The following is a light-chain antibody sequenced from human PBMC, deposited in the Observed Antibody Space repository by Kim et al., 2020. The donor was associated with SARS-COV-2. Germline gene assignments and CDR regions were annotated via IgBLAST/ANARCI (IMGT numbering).Light chain of an antibody. Sequence: LSPGQIATLSCRASQSIGTDLAWYQQRPGQTPRLFIYDASNRAPGIPVRISGSGSGTDFTLTFSSLEPEDSAVYYCQQRNMWPRTFGQGTKVDIK. CDR2: DAS. V-gene: IGKV3-11*01. CDR3: QQRNMWPRT. J-gene: IGKJ1*01. CDR1: QSIGTD.